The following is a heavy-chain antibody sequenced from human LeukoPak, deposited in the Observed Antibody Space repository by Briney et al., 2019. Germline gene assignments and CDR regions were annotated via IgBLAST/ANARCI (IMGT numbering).Heavy chain of an antibody. CDR3: ATDPGLVGATTGAVDYFDY. D-gene: IGHD1-26*01. CDR1: GFTFSSYW. J-gene: IGHJ4*02. CDR2: IKQDGSEK. V-gene: IGHV3-7*03. Sequence: GGSLRLSCAASGFTFSSYWMSWVRQAPGKGLEWVANIKQDGSEKYYVDSVKGRFTISRDNAKNTLYLQMNSLRADDTVVYYCATDPGLVGATTGAVDYFDYWGQGTLVTVSS.